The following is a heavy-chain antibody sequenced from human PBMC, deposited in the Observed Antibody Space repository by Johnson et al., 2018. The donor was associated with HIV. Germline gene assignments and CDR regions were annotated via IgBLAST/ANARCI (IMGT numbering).Heavy chain of an antibody. V-gene: IGHV3-74*01. J-gene: IGHJ3*02. Sequence: VQLVESGGGLVQPGGSLRLSCAASGLIFSRSWMHWVRQAPGQGLVWVSRTNSDGTTTNYADSVKGRFTISRDKAKNTLYLQMNNLRPEDTAVYYSTREVHIVVVSSFRWASDIWGQGTMVTVSS. CDR2: TNSDGTTT. D-gene: IGHD2-21*01. CDR3: TREVHIVVVSSFRWASDI. CDR1: GLIFSRSW.